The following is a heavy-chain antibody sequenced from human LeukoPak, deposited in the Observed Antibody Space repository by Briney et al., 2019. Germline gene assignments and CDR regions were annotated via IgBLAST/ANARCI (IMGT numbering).Heavy chain of an antibody. D-gene: IGHD3-22*01. V-gene: IGHV1-24*01. CDR3: ATIVSSGYAYFDY. CDR2: FDPEDGET. CDR1: GYTLTELS. Sequence: ASVKVSYKFSGYTLTELSMHWVRQAPGKGLEWMGGFDPEDGETIYAQKFQGRVTMTEDTSTDTAYMELSSLRSEGTAVYYCATIVSSGYAYFDYWGQGTLVTVSS. J-gene: IGHJ4*02.